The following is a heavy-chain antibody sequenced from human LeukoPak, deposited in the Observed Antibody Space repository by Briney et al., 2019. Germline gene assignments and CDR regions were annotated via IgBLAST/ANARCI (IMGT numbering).Heavy chain of an antibody. CDR2: IYYSGST. J-gene: IGHJ4*02. V-gene: IGHV4-39*07. CDR3: ARVVTIFGALAFFDY. D-gene: IGHD3-3*01. Sequence: SETLSLTCTVSGGSISSSSYYWGWIRQPPGKGLEWIGSIYYSGSTYYNPSLKSRVTISVDTSKNQFSLKLSCVTAAETAVYYCARVVTIFGALAFFDYWGQGTLVTVSS. CDR1: GGSISSSSYY.